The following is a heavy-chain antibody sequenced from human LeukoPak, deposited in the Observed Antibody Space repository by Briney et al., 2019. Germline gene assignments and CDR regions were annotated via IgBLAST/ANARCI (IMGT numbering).Heavy chain of an antibody. J-gene: IGHJ3*02. CDR1: GGSISSYY. CDR2: IYYSGST. CDR3: AREISGVSGSSNGAFDI. Sequence: EASETLSLTCTVSGGSISSYYWSWIRQPPGKGLEWIGYIYYSGSTNYNPSLKSRVTISVDTSKNQFSLKLSSVTAADTAVYYCAREISGVSGSSNGAFDIWGQGTMVTVSS. D-gene: IGHD1-26*01. V-gene: IGHV4-59*01.